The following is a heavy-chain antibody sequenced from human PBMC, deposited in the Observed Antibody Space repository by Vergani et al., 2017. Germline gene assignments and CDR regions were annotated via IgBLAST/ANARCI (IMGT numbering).Heavy chain of an antibody. CDR1: GYSISSGYY. V-gene: IGHV4-38-2*01. Sequence: QVQLQESGPGLVKPSETLSLTCAVSGYSISSGYYWGWIRQPPGKGLEWIGSIYHSGSTYYNPSLKSRVTISVDTSKNQFSLKLSSVTAADTAVYYCARARSYSGSYRWGYWGQGTLVTVSS. J-gene: IGHJ4*02. CDR2: IYHSGST. D-gene: IGHD1-26*01. CDR3: ARARSYSGSYRWGY.